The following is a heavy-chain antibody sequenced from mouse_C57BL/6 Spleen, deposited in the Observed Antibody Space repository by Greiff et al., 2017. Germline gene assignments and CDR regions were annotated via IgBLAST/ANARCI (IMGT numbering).Heavy chain of an antibody. D-gene: IGHD1-1*01. CDR2: ISSGSSTI. Sequence: EVQLVESGGGLVKPGGSLKLSCAASGFTFSDYGMHWVRQAPEKGLEWVAYISSGSSTIYYADTVKGRFTITRDNAKNTLFLQMTSLRSEDTAMYYCARGYTTVVATGYFDVWGTGTTVTVSS. J-gene: IGHJ1*03. CDR3: ARGYTTVVATGYFDV. CDR1: GFTFSDYG. V-gene: IGHV5-17*01.